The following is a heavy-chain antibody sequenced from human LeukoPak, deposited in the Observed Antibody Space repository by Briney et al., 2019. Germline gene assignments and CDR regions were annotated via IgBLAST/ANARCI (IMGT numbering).Heavy chain of an antibody. CDR1: GFTFSSYA. D-gene: IGHD6-6*01. CDR2: ISYDGSNK. CDR3: ARVRYSSSAYDAFDI. J-gene: IGHJ3*02. V-gene: IGHV3-30-3*01. Sequence: GGSLRLSCAASGFTFSSYAMHWVRQAPGKGLEWVAVISYDGSNKYYADSVKGRFTISRDNSKNTLYLQMNSLRAEDTAVYYCARVRYSSSAYDAFDIWGQGTMVTVSS.